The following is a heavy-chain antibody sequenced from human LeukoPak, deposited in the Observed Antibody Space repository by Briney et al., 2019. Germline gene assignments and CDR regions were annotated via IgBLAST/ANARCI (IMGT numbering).Heavy chain of an antibody. D-gene: IGHD1-26*01. CDR3: ARSGGSRTSRVEWGPEGPVSDYYYYYMDV. J-gene: IGHJ6*03. CDR1: GYTFTSYG. V-gene: IGHV1-18*01. CDR2: ISAYNGNT. Sequence: ASVKVSCKASGYTFTSYGISWVRQAPGQGLEWMGWISAYNGNTNYAQRLQGRVTMTTDTSTSTAYMELRSLRSDDTAVYYCARSGGSRTSRVEWGPEGPVSDYYYYYMDVWGKGTTVTVSS.